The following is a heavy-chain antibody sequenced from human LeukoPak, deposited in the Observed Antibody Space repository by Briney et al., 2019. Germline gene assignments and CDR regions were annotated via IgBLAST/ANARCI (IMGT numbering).Heavy chain of an antibody. D-gene: IGHD2-2*02. V-gene: IGHV3-74*01. J-gene: IGHJ5*02. CDR1: GFTFSNYW. CDR2: IKSDGSRT. CDR3: AKLTGIVPAAITVDWFDP. Sequence: GGSLRLSCAASGFTFSNYWMHWVRQAPGKGLVWVSRIKSDGSRTDYADSVKGRFTISRDNSKNTLYLQMNSLRAEDTAVYYCAKLTGIVPAAITVDWFDPWGQGTLVTVSS.